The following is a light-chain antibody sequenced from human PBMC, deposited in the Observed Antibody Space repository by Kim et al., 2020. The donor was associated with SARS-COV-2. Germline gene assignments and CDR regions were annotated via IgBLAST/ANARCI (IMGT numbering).Light chain of an antibody. CDR1: QGISKD. J-gene: IGKJ1*01. CDR2: AAS. CDR3: QKYNGAPWT. V-gene: IGKV1-27*01. Sequence: SAYVGDRVTITSRASQGISKDLAWYQQKPGNAPKLLIFAASALQSGVTTRFSGSESGTDFTLTISSLQPEDVATYYCQKYNGAPWTFGQGTKLEI.